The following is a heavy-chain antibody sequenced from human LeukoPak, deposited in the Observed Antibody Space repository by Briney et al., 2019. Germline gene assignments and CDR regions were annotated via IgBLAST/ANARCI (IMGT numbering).Heavy chain of an antibody. CDR3: ARTPRSCSGDCYGDGYYYFFMGL. D-gene: IGHD2-21*02. J-gene: IGHJ6*03. V-gene: IGHV4-59*01. CDR2: IYYSGST. CDR1: GGSISSYY. Sequence: SETLSLTCTVSGGSISSYYWSWIRQPPGKGLEWIGYIYYSGSTNYNPSLKSRVTISLDTSKNQFSLKVSSVTAADTAVYYCARTPRSCSGDCYGDGYYYFFMGLWGKGTTVTVSS.